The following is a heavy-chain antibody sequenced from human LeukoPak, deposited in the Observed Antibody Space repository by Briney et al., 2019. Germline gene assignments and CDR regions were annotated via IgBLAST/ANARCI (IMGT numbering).Heavy chain of an antibody. Sequence: SETLSLTCTVSGGSISSGGYYWSWIRQPPGKGLEWIGYIYHSGSTYYNSSLKSRVTISVDRSKNQFSLKLSSVTAADTAVYYCASPIVVVPAAIHTAGSHDAFDIWGQGTMVTVSS. D-gene: IGHD2-2*02. CDR2: IYHSGST. CDR3: ASPIVVVPAAIHTAGSHDAFDI. V-gene: IGHV4-30-2*01. J-gene: IGHJ3*02. CDR1: GGSISSGGYY.